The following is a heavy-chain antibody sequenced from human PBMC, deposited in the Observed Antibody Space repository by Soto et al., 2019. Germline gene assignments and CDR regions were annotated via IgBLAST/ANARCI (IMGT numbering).Heavy chain of an antibody. CDR3: ARASPDSGYDRIRNYYYYGMDV. J-gene: IGHJ6*02. CDR1: GGTFSSYA. CDR2: IIPIFGTA. Sequence: SVKVSCKASGGTFSSYAISWVRQAPGQGLEWMGGIIPIFGTANYAQKFQGRVTITADESTSTAYMELSSLRSEDTAVYYCARASPDSGYDRIRNYYYYGMDVWGQGTTVTVSS. D-gene: IGHD5-12*01. V-gene: IGHV1-69*13.